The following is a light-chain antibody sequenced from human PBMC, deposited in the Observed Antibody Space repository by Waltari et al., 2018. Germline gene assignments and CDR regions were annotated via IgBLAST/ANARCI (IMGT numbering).Light chain of an antibody. Sequence: DIQLTQSPSFLSASVGDRVSITCRASQGITSYLAWYQQKPGKDPKLLIFAASTLQSGVPSRFRGSGSGTEFTLTINSLQPEYFATYYCQQLNSYPPTFGPGTKVDIK. CDR2: AAS. CDR1: QGITSY. CDR3: QQLNSYPPT. J-gene: IGKJ3*01. V-gene: IGKV1-9*01.